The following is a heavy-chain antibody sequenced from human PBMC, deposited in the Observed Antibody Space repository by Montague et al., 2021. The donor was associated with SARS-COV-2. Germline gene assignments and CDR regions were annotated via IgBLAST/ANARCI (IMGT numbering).Heavy chain of an antibody. CDR2: IYWDDDE. Sequence: PALGKPTQTLTLTCTFSGFSLSTTGVGVGWIRQPPGKALEWLALIYWDDDERYSPSLKSRLTITKDTSKNQVVLTMTNVDPVDTATYYCAHRRNIVGNGGFDYWGQGTLVTVSS. J-gene: IGHJ4*02. D-gene: IGHD2-21*01. V-gene: IGHV2-5*02. CDR1: GFSLSTTGVG. CDR3: AHRRNIVGNGGFDY.